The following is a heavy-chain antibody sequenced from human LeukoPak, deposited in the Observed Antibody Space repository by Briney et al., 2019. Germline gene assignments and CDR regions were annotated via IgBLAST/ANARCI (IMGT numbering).Heavy chain of an antibody. CDR2: TSTYNGNT. J-gene: IGHJ4*02. CDR1: GYIFTSYD. D-gene: IGHD3-16*01. CDR3: ARGPAWGYYFDY. V-gene: IGHV1-18*01. Sequence: GASVKVSCKTSGYIFTSYDTIWVRQAPGQGLEWMGWTSTYNGNTNYAQKLQGRVTMTTDTSTSTAYMELRSLRSDDTAVYYCARGPAWGYYFDYWGQGTLVTVSP.